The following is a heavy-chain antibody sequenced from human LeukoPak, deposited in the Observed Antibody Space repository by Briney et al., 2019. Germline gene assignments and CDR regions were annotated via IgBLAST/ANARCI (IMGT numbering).Heavy chain of an antibody. CDR3: ARRLTQYDCFDP. V-gene: IGHV6-1*01. D-gene: IGHD2-2*01. CDR2: TYYRSTWYN. CDR1: GDSVSSNSVT. J-gene: IGHJ5*02. Sequence: SQTLSLTCALSGDSVSSNSVTWNWIRQSPSRGLEWLGRTYYRSTWYNDYAVSVGGRITVNPDTSKNQFSLHLNSVTPEDTAVYYCARRLTQYDCFDPWGQGILVTASS.